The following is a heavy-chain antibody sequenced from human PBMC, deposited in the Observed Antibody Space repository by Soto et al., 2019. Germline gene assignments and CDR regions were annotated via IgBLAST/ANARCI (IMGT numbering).Heavy chain of an antibody. CDR3: ARDGIAAAKTRGNYFDY. D-gene: IGHD6-13*01. CDR2: INHSGST. J-gene: IGHJ4*02. Sequence: SETLSLTCAVYGGSFSGYYWSWIRQPPGKGLEWIGEINHSGSTNYNPSLKSRVTISVDTSKNQFSLKLSSVTAADTAVYYCARDGIAAAKTRGNYFDYWGQGTLVTVSS. V-gene: IGHV4-34*01. CDR1: GGSFSGYY.